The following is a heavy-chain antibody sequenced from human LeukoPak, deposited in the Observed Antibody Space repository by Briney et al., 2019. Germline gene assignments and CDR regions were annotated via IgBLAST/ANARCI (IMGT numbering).Heavy chain of an antibody. J-gene: IGHJ4*02. Sequence: GGSLRLSCVDSGFTFSSHWMHWVSQAPGKGLVWVSRINSEGSSISYADSVKGRFTISRDNAKNTLYLQMNSLRVEDTAMYYCGRGPPNSGSYSTNWGQGTLVTVSS. CDR1: GFTFSSHW. V-gene: IGHV3-74*01. CDR3: GRGPPNSGSYSTN. D-gene: IGHD2-2*01. CDR2: INSEGSSI.